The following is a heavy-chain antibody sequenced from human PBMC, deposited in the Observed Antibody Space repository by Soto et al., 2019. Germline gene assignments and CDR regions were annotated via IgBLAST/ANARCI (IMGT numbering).Heavy chain of an antibody. CDR1: GGSISSGGYS. V-gene: IGHV4-30-2*01. Sequence: TLSLTCAVSGGSISSGGYSWSWIRQPPGKGLEWIGYIYHSGSTYYNPSLKSRVTISVDRSKNQFSLKLSSVTAADTAVYYCARVSGLGNYYYYGMDVWGQGTTVTVSS. CDR3: ARVSGLGNYYYYGMDV. D-gene: IGHD1-26*01. CDR2: IYHSGST. J-gene: IGHJ6*02.